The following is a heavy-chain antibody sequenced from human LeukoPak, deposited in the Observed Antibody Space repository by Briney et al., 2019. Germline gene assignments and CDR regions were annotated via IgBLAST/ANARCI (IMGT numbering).Heavy chain of an antibody. J-gene: IGHJ3*02. V-gene: IGHV3-30*02. CDR2: IRYNGSNK. CDR1: GFIFSTYG. CDR3: AKGSEGYYDSRNAFDI. Sequence: GGSLRLSCAASGFIFSTYGMHWVRQAPGKGLEWVALIRYNGSNKYYGDSVKGRFTISRDNSKNTLYLQMNSLRAEDTAVYYCAKGSEGYYDSRNAFDIWGQGTMVTVSS. D-gene: IGHD3-22*01.